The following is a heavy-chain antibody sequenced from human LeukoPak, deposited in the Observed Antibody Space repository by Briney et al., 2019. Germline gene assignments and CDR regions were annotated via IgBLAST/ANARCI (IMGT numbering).Heavy chain of an antibody. V-gene: IGHV3-21*01. D-gene: IGHD3-22*01. CDR2: ISSSSSYI. CDR3: ARDSEYYYDSSGDFDY. Sequence: KPGGSLRLSCAASGFTFSSYSKNWVRQAPGKGLEWVSSISSSSSYIYYADSVKGRFTISRDNAKNSLYLQMNSLRAEDTAVYYCARDSEYYYDSSGDFDYWGQGTLVTVSS. J-gene: IGHJ4*02. CDR1: GFTFSSYS.